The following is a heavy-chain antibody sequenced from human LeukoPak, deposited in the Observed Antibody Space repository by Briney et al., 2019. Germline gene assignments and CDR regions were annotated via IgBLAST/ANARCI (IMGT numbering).Heavy chain of an antibody. CDR2: INPNSGGT. V-gene: IGHV1-2*02. J-gene: IGHJ4*02. CDR3: ARDAGIVYYFDY. D-gene: IGHD1-26*01. Sequence: ALVKVSCKASGYTFTGYYMHWVRQAPGQGLEWMGWINPNSGGTNYAQKFQGRVTMTRDTSISTAYMELSRLRSDDTAVYYCARDAGIVYYFDYWGQGTLVTVSS. CDR1: GYTFTGYY.